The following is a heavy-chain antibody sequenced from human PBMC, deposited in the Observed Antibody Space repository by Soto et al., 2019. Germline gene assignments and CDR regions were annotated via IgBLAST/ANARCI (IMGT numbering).Heavy chain of an antibody. CDR3: AREGPSWRDTAMVIYGMDV. Sequence: PSETLSLTCTVSGGSISSGGYYWSWIRQHPGKGLEWIGYIYYSGSTYYNPSLKSRVTISVDTSKNQFSLKLSSVTAADTAVYYCAREGPSWRDTAMVIYGMDVWGQGTTVTVSS. D-gene: IGHD5-18*01. V-gene: IGHV4-31*02. CDR1: GGSISSGGYY. J-gene: IGHJ6*02. CDR2: IYYSGST.